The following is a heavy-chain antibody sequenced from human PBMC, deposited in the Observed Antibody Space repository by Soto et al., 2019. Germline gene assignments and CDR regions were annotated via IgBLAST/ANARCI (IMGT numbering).Heavy chain of an antibody. J-gene: IGHJ6*02. CDR2: IKSDGRST. V-gene: IGHV3-74*01. CDR3: VRDRSYNMAV. D-gene: IGHD1-1*01. Sequence: EVQLVESGGDLVQPGGSLRVSCVASGFSFSTTWMHWVRQAPGKGLVWVSRIKSDGRSTTYADSVKGRFTISRDNAKNTLYLPMNSLTAEDTAVYSCVRDRSYNMAVWGQGTTVTVSS. CDR1: GFSFSTTW.